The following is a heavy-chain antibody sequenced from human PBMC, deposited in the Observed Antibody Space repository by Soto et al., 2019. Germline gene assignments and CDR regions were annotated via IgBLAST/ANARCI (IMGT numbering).Heavy chain of an antibody. J-gene: IGHJ4*02. D-gene: IGHD4-17*01. Sequence: SETLSLTCKVSGDSISRGVFYWNWIRQNAGEGLEWIGYVFHTGRAHYNPPLSSRLTISVDTSKNQFSLGLTSVTAADTTVYFCARSYGGRGYSDNWGQGTLVTVSS. CDR2: VFHTGRA. CDR1: GDSISRGVFY. CDR3: ARSYGGRGYSDN. V-gene: IGHV4-31*03.